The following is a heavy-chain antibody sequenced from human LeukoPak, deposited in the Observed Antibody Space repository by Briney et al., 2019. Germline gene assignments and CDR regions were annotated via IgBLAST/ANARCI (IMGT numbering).Heavy chain of an antibody. V-gene: IGHV3-53*01. Sequence: GGSLRLSCAASGFTVSSNYMSWVRQAPGKGLEWVSVIYSGGSTYYADSVKGRFTISRDNSKNTLYLQMNSLRAEDTAVYYCARVLMVRGVIITGNWFDPWGQGTLVTVSS. CDR2: IYSGGST. D-gene: IGHD3-10*01. J-gene: IGHJ5*02. CDR3: ARVLMVRGVIITGNWFDP. CDR1: GFTVSSNY.